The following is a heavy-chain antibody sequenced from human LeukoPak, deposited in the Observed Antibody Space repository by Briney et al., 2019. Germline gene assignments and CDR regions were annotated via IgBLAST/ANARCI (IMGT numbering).Heavy chain of an antibody. V-gene: IGHV7-4-1*02. Sequence: ASVKVSCKASGYTFTSYAMNWVRQAPGQGLEWMGWINTNTGNPTYAQGFTGRFVFSLDTSVSTAYLQISSLKAEDTAVYYCARVDTCGGDCCMMLDWGQGTLVTVSS. CDR2: INTNTGNP. J-gene: IGHJ4*02. CDR1: GYTFTSYA. D-gene: IGHD2-21*02. CDR3: ARVDTCGGDCCMMLD.